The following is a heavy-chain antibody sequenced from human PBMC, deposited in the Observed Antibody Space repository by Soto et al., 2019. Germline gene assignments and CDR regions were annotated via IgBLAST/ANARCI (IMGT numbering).Heavy chain of an antibody. D-gene: IGHD3-3*01. CDR3: AKGRYDFWSSYYFDS. V-gene: IGHV3-9*01. J-gene: IGHJ4*02. CDR2: INWNSRVL. Sequence: PGGCLRLSCVGSGLNFDYFAMHWVRQAPGKGLEWVSGINWNSRVLAYADSVKGRFTISRDNARNSLYLQMDSLRDEDTALYYCAKGRYDFWSSYYFDSWGQRTLVTVSS. CDR1: GLNFDYFA.